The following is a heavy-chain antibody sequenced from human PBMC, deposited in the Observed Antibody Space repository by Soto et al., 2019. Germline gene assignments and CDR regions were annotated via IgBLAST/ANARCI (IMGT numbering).Heavy chain of an antibody. V-gene: IGHV5-51*01. CDR1: GYSFTSYW. CDR3: ERQHNSSFDTLTGSMPHYYYYGMDV. Sequence: GESLKIACKGSGYSFTSYWIGWVRQMPGKGLKWMGIIYPGDSDTRYSPSFQGQVTSSADKCMSTSYLQWSSLKSSDTAMYYCERQHNSSFDTLTGSMPHYYYYGMDVCGQGTTVTVYS. J-gene: IGHJ6*02. D-gene: IGHD3-9*01. CDR2: IYPGDSDT.